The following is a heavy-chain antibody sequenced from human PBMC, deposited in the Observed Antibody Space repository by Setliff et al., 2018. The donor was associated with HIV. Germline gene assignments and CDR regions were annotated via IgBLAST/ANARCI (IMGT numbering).Heavy chain of an antibody. V-gene: IGHV4-31*03. D-gene: IGHD1-26*01. Sequence: SETLSLTCTVSGGSISSGDYYWSWIRQHPGKGLEWIGYIYYSGSTFYNPSLRSRVTISINTSKNQFSLELSSVTAADTAVYYCARSMGAFDYWGPGALVTVSS. J-gene: IGHJ4*02. CDR1: GGSISSGDYY. CDR3: ARSMGAFDY. CDR2: IYYSGST.